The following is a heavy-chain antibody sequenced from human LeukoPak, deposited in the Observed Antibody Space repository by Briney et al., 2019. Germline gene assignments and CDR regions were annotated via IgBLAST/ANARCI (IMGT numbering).Heavy chain of an antibody. CDR1: GYSISSGYY. CDR3: ARSMVRGVLYFQH. CDR2: IYYSGST. Sequence: SETLSLTCAVSGYSISSGYYWSWNRQPPGKGLEWIGYIYYSGSTNYNPSLKSRVTISVDTSKNQFSLKLSSVTAADTAVYYCARSMVRGVLYFQHWGQGTLVTVSS. V-gene: IGHV4-61*01. J-gene: IGHJ1*01. D-gene: IGHD3-10*01.